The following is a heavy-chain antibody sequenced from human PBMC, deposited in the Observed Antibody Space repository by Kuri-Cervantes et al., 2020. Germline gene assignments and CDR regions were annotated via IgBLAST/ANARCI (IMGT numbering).Heavy chain of an antibody. Sequence: ASVKVSCKASGYIFTAYYIHWVRQAPGQGLEWMGWINPNSGGTNYGQKFQGRVTMTRDTSISTAYMELSRLRSDDTAVYYCARGKGYNWNDAALDIWGQGTMVTVSS. D-gene: IGHD1-1*01. CDR1: GYIFTAYY. J-gene: IGHJ3*02. CDR2: INPNSGGT. CDR3: ARGKGYNWNDAALDI. V-gene: IGHV1-2*02.